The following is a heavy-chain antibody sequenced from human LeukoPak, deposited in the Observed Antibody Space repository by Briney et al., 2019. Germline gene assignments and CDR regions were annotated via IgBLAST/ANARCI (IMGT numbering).Heavy chain of an antibody. J-gene: IGHJ4*02. Sequence: ASVKVSCKASGYTFTSYAIHWVRQAPGQRLEWMGWISAGNGNTKYSQNFQGRVTFISNTSATTAFMELSSLRSEDAAVYYCARDSGSGNNDYWGQGTLVTVAS. D-gene: IGHD1-26*01. CDR1: GYTFTSYA. CDR2: ISAGNGNT. V-gene: IGHV1-3*01. CDR3: ARDSGSGNNDY.